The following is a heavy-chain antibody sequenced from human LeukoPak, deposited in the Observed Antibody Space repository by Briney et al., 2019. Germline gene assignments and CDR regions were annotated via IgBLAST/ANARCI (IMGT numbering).Heavy chain of an antibody. J-gene: IGHJ4*02. Sequence: GRSLRLSCAASGFTFSSYGMHWVRQAPGKGLEWVAVISYDGSNKYYADSVKGRFTISRDNSKNTLYLQMGSLRAEDMAVYYCARRTGYSAYDYWGQGTLVTVSS. D-gene: IGHD5-12*01. CDR3: ARRTGYSAYDY. V-gene: IGHV3-30*03. CDR2: ISYDGSNK. CDR1: GFTFSSYG.